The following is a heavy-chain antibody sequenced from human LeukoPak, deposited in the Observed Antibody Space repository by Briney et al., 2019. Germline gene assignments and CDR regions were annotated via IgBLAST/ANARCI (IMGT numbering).Heavy chain of an antibody. V-gene: IGHV5-51*01. Sequence: GGSRQISCKGSGYNFTSYWIGWVRPLPGKGLGWMGIIYPGDSDTRYSPSFQGQVTISADKSISTAYLQWSSLKASDTAMYYCARLSTYDSSGYYLNYWGQGTLVTVSS. D-gene: IGHD3-22*01. CDR1: GYNFTSYW. CDR3: ARLSTYDSSGYYLNY. CDR2: IYPGDSDT. J-gene: IGHJ4*02.